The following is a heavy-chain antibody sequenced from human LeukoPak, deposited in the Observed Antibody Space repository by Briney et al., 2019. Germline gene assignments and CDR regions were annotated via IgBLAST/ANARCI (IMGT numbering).Heavy chain of an antibody. CDR3: AKRGDWRWELPFDY. D-gene: IGHD1-26*01. Sequence: GGSLRLSCAASGFTFSSYDMHWVRQATGKGLEWVSAIGSAGDTYYPDSVRGRFTISRDNSKNTLNLQMNSLRAEDTAVYYCAKRGDWRWELPFDYWGQGTLVTVSS. V-gene: IGHV3-13*01. J-gene: IGHJ4*02. CDR2: IGSAGDT. CDR1: GFTFSSYD.